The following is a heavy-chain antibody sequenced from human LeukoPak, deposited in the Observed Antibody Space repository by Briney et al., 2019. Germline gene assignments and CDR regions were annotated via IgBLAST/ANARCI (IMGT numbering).Heavy chain of an antibody. J-gene: IGHJ6*02. D-gene: IGHD2-2*01. CDR1: GGSISSNY. CDR2: FHDSEST. CDR3: ARAGDIVVVPAGAYGMDV. Sequence: SETLSLTCNVSGGSISSNYWSWIRQPPGKGLEWIGYFHDSESTNYNPSLKSRVTISVDTSKNQFSLKLSSVTAADTAVYYCARAGDIVVVPAGAYGMDVWGQGTTVTVSS. V-gene: IGHV4-59*01.